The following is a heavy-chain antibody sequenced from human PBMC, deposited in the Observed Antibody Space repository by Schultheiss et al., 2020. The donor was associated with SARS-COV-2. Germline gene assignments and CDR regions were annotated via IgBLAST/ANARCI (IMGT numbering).Heavy chain of an antibody. Sequence: ASVKVSCKASGYTFTSYYMHWVRQAPGQGLEWMGWINPNSGGTNYAQKFQGRVTMTRDTSISTAYMELSRLRSDDTAVYYCARGGVLDTAMVKGYYYYYYGMYVWGQGTTVTVSS. CDR2: INPNSGGT. CDR3: ARGGVLDTAMVKGYYYYYYGMYV. V-gene: IGHV1-2*02. J-gene: IGHJ6*02. D-gene: IGHD5-18*01. CDR1: GYTFTSYY.